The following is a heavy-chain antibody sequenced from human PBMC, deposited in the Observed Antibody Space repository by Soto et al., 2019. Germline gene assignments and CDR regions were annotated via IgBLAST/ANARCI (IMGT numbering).Heavy chain of an antibody. Sequence: QVQLVQSGIEVKNPGASVKVSCKASGYTFTSYAIGWVRQAPGQGLEWMGWISTKNGNTNYAQNLQGRVTMTTDTSTSTAYIELRSLRSDDTAVYYCAREVRGAGGEFDYWGQGTLVTVSS. CDR3: AREVRGAGGEFDY. V-gene: IGHV1-18*04. J-gene: IGHJ4*02. CDR2: ISTKNGNT. D-gene: IGHD1-26*01. CDR1: GYTFTSYA.